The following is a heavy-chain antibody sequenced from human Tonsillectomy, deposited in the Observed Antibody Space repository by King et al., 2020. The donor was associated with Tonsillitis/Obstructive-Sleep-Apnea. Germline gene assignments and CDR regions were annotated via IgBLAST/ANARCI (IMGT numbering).Heavy chain of an antibody. J-gene: IGHJ4*02. V-gene: IGHV3-13*04. CDR1: GVTFSSYD. Sequence: VQLVESGGGLVQPGGSLRLSFAASGVTFSSYDMPWVRQVTGKGLEWVSAIGTAGYTYYPDAVRGRFTISRENAKNSLYLQMNSLIAGDTAVYYCARGDIAAAGIAYWGQGTLVTVSS. D-gene: IGHD6-13*01. CDR2: IGTAGYT. CDR3: ARGDIAAAGIAY.